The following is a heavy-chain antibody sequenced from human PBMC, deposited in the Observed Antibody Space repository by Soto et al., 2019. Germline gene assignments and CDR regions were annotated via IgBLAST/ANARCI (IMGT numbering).Heavy chain of an antibody. J-gene: IGHJ6*02. CDR3: ARAPYCSGGSCYSSPYYGMDV. Sequence: PXGSLRLSCAASGFTFSSYGMHWVRQAPGKGLEWVAVIWYDGSNKYYADSVKGRFTISRDNSKNTLYLQMNSLRAEDTAVYYCARAPYCSGGSCYSSPYYGMDVWGQGTTVTVSS. CDR2: IWYDGSNK. CDR1: GFTFSSYG. D-gene: IGHD2-15*01. V-gene: IGHV3-33*01.